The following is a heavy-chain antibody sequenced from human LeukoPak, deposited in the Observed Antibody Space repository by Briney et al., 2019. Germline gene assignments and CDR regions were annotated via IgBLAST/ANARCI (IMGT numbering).Heavy chain of an antibody. D-gene: IGHD3-3*01. CDR2: ILNDGTNK. CDR3: AKSWSAYYSYYMEV. V-gene: IGHV3-30*02. J-gene: IGHJ6*03. Sequence: PGGSLRLSCAAYGCTCSTYAMHWVRQAPGKGLEWVASILNDGTNKNHVDSVKGRFTISRDNSKNTLFLQMDSLRPEDTAIYYCAKSWSAYYSYYMEVWGKGTTVTDSS. CDR1: GCTCSTYA.